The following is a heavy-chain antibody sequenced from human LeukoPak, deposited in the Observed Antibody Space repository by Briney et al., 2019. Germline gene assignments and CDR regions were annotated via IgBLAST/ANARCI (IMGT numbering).Heavy chain of an antibody. J-gene: IGHJ4*02. D-gene: IGHD2-2*01. Sequence: GGSLRLSCAVSGFTVSSNYMSWVRQAPGKGLEWVSGINWNSNSIDYADSVKGRFTISRDNSKNTLYLQMNSLRAEDTAVYYCAKGVGYCSSTSCYGIDYWGQGTLVTVSS. CDR1: GFTVSSNY. V-gene: IGHV3-66*02. CDR2: INWNSNSI. CDR3: AKGVGYCSSTSCYGIDY.